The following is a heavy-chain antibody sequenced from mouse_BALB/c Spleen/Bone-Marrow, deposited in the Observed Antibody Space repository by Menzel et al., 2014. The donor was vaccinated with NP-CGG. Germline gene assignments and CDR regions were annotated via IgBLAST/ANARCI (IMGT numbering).Heavy chain of an antibody. D-gene: IGHD2-4*01. CDR1: GYTFTNYW. CDR3: SRNYDYDEGAWFTY. Sequence: ESGAEVVKPEASVKLSCKTSGYTFTNYWIQWVKQRPGQGLGRIGEIFPGTDTSYYNEKFKDKATLTVDTSSSTAYIQLSNLTSEDSAVYFCSRNYDYDEGAWFTYWGQGTLVTVSA. CDR2: IFPGTDTS. V-gene: IGHV1S132*01. J-gene: IGHJ3*01.